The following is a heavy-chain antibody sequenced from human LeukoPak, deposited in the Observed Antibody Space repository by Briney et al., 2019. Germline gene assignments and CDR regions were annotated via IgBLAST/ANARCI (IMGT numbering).Heavy chain of an antibody. Sequence: PGGSLRLSCAASGFPFSSYAMSWVRQAPGKGREWVSGISTNGGSTSYADSVKGRFTISRDNPRNTLYMEMNSLRAEDTAVYYCSVMHRYYDGSGYWVQWGQGTLVTVSS. CDR3: SVMHRYYDGSGYWVQ. CDR2: ISTNGGST. V-gene: IGHV3-23*01. J-gene: IGHJ4*02. CDR1: GFPFSSYA. D-gene: IGHD3-22*01.